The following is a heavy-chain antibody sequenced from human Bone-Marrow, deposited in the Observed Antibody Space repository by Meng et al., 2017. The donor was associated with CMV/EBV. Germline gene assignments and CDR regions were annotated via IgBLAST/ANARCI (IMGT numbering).Heavy chain of an antibody. CDR1: GFTFSSYG. V-gene: IGHV3-33*06. J-gene: IGHJ2*01. D-gene: IGHD3-9*01. CDR3: AKDLSGHPYWYFDL. Sequence: GESLKISCAASGFTFSSYGMHWVRQAPGKGLEWVAVIWYDGSNKYYADSVKGRFTISRDNSKNTLYLQMNSLRAEDTAVYYCAKDLSGHPYWYFDLWGRGTLVTVSS. CDR2: IWYDGSNK.